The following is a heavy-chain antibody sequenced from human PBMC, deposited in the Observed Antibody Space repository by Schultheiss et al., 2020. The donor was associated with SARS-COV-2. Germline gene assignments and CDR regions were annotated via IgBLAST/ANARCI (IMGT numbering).Heavy chain of an antibody. CDR1: GDSFTNYW. Sequence: GGSLRLSCKGSGDSFTNYWIGWVRQMPGKGLDWMGIIYPGDSDTRYSPSFQGQVTISADKSISTAYLQWSSLKASDTAMYYCARRRYCSGGSCYSAPEDAFDIWGQGTMVTVSS. D-gene: IGHD2-15*01. CDR2: IYPGDSDT. V-gene: IGHV5-51*01. CDR3: ARRRYCSGGSCYSAPEDAFDI. J-gene: IGHJ3*02.